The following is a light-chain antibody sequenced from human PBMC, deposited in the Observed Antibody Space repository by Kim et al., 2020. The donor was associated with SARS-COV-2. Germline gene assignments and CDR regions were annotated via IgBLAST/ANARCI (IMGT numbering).Light chain of an antibody. CDR1: QSLVDRDGNTY. Sequence: DVMMAQSPLSLPVTLGQPASISCRSSQSLVDRDGNTYLNWFQQRPGQSPRRLIYKVSNRDSGVPDRFSGSGSGTDFTLKISKVEAEDVGLYYCMQGTHWPATFGQGTRLEIK. J-gene: IGKJ5*01. V-gene: IGKV2-30*01. CDR2: KVS. CDR3: MQGTHWPAT.